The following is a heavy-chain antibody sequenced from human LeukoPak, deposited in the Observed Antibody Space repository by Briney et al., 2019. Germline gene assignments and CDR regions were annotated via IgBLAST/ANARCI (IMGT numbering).Heavy chain of an antibody. CDR1: GFTFSDHY. D-gene: IGHD5-18*01. J-gene: IGHJ4*02. Sequence: AGGSLRLSCAASGFTFSDHYMDWVRQAPGKGLEWVGRTRNKATSYTTTYAASVKGRFTISRDDSKNSIYPQMNSLKTEDTAVYYCARGGTHTSGYSYLLAWGQGTLVTVSS. CDR3: ARGGTHTSGYSYLLA. CDR2: TRNKATSYTT. V-gene: IGHV3-72*01.